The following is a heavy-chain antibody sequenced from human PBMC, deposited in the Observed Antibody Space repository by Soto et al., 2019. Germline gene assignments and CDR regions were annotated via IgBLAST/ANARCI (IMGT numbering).Heavy chain of an antibody. CDR1: GFTFSSYG. V-gene: IGHV3-30*18. CDR2: ISYDGSNK. J-gene: IGHJ6*02. D-gene: IGHD5-12*01. Sequence: LRLSCAASGFTFSSYGMHWVRQAPGKGLEWVAVISYDGSNKYYADSVKGRFIISRDNSKNTLYLQMNSLRAEDTAVYYCAKESLYSGSIGGYYYYGMDVWGQGTTVTVSS. CDR3: AKESLYSGSIGGYYYYGMDV.